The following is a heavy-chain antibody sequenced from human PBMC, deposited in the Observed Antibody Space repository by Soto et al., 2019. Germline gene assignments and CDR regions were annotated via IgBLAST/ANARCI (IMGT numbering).Heavy chain of an antibody. Sequence: QIQLVQSGSAVEKPGASVKVSCKASGYTFNTYAITWVRQAPGQGLEWMGWISPNNGRTRYTQSLQDRLTMTTDTSANTAYRELRSLKSDDTAIYYCARVFLPGFPDYWGQGTLVAVSS. CDR1: GYTFNTYA. V-gene: IGHV1-18*01. D-gene: IGHD1-1*01. CDR2: ISPNNGRT. J-gene: IGHJ4*02. CDR3: ARVFLPGFPDY.